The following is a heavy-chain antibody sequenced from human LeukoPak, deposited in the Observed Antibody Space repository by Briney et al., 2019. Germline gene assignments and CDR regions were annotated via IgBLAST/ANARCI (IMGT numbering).Heavy chain of an antibody. V-gene: IGHV1-2*02. CDR3: ASARQHCDVNPCYSGHFDF. CDR2: ISTNSGYT. D-gene: IGHD2-15*01. CDR1: GHTFTDYY. J-gene: IGHJ4*02. Sequence: GASVKVSCKASGHTFTDYYFHWLRKAPGQGLEWMGWISTNSGYTNSLQNFADRFTMTRDTSANTVYMELSGLRSDDTARYYCASARQHCDVNPCYSGHFDFWGQGTLVAVSS.